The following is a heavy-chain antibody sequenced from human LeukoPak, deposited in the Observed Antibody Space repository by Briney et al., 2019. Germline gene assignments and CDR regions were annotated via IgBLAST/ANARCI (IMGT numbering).Heavy chain of an antibody. CDR2: ISSSGSTI. V-gene: IGHV3-48*03. CDR3: ARGQALRAFDI. Sequence: PGGSLRLSCAASGFTFSSYEMNWVRQAPGKGLEWVSYISSSGSTIYYADSVKGRFTISRDNAKNPLYLQMNSLRAEDTAVYYCARGQALRAFDIWGQGTMVTVSS. D-gene: IGHD6-6*01. J-gene: IGHJ3*02. CDR1: GFTFSSYE.